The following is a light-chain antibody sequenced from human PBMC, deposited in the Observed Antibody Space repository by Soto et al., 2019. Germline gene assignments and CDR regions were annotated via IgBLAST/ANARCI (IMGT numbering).Light chain of an antibody. CDR3: QQYDSSSRT. CDR1: QSVSSTY. Sequence: IVLTQSPGTLFLSPGERATLSCRASQSVSSTYLAWYQQQHGQAPRLIIYGASNRETGIPDRFSGSVSGTDGTITISSLQQEDGSVYYCQQYDSSSRTFGQGTKVDIK. CDR2: GAS. V-gene: IGKV3-20*01. J-gene: IGKJ1*01.